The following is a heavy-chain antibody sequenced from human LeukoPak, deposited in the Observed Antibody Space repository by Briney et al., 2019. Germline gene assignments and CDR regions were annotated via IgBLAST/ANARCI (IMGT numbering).Heavy chain of an antibody. CDR2: ISYDGSNK. CDR3: LQAWGFDY. D-gene: IGHD7-27*01. Sequence: GGSLRLSCAASGFTFSSYAMHWVRQAPGKGLEWVAVISYDGSNKYYADSVKGRFTISRDNSKNTLYLQMNSLRAEDTAVYYCLQAWGFDYWGQGTLVTVSS. V-gene: IGHV3-30-3*01. J-gene: IGHJ4*02. CDR1: GFTFSSYA.